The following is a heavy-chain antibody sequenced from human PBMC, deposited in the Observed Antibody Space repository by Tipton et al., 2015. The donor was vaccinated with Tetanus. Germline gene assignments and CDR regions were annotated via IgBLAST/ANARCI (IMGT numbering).Heavy chain of an antibody. CDR2: IDSSGTDI. J-gene: IGHJ6*02. V-gene: IGHV3-11*04. Sequence: GSLRLSCAASGFIFKDYYMSWIRQAPGKGLEWLSFIDSSGTDIHYADSVKGRFTISRDNAKNSLFLQMSSLRAEDTAVYYCARELELRFSIYYYYGMDVWGQGTTVTVSS. D-gene: IGHD1-7*01. CDR3: ARELELRFSIYYYYGMDV. CDR1: GFIFKDYY.